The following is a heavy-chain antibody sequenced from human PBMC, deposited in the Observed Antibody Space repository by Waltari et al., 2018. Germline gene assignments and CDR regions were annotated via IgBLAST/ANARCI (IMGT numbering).Heavy chain of an antibody. V-gene: IGHV1-69*04. CDR3: ARGPNSSGWHSEAI. CDR1: GGTFSSYA. D-gene: IGHD6-19*01. J-gene: IGHJ4*02. CDR2: IIPILGIA. Sequence: QVQLVQSGAEVKKPGSSVKVSCKASGGTFSSYAISWVRQAPGQGLEWMGRIIPILGIANFAQKVQGRVTITADKSTSTAYMELSSLRAEDTAVYYCARGPNSSGWHSEAIWGQGTLVTVSS.